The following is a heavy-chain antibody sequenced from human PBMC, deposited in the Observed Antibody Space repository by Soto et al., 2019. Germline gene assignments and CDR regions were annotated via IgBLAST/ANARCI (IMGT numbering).Heavy chain of an antibody. V-gene: IGHV1-18*01. CDR1: GYSFITYG. CDR2: ISVNSGNT. D-gene: IGHD6-19*01. J-gene: IGHJ4*02. Sequence: QVQLVQSGVEVKKPGASVKVSCQASGYSFITYGIGWVRQAPGQGLEWMGWISVNSGNTNYPQRFQGRVTITTHTSTSTAYMVLRRLTSDDTAVYYGARGLGGGWYHFDHWGQGTLVTVSS. CDR3: ARGLGGGWYHFDH.